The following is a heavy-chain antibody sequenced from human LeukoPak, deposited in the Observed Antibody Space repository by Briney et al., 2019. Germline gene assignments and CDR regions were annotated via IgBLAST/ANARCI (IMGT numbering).Heavy chain of an antibody. V-gene: IGHV4-59*01. Sequence: SETLSLTSTVSGGSISSYYWSWIRQPPGKGLEWIGYIYYSGSTNYNPSLKSRVTISVDTSKNQFSLKLSSVTAADTAVYYCARDPSPLDAFDIWGQGTMVTVSS. CDR2: IYYSGST. J-gene: IGHJ3*02. CDR1: GGSISSYY. CDR3: ARDPSPLDAFDI.